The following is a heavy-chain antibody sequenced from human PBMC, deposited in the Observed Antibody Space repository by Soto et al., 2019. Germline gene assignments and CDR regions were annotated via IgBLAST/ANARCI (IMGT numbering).Heavy chain of an antibody. J-gene: IGHJ4*02. CDR3: ARVNPGPIYYGSGSYYRGFLDY. CDR2: ISAYNGNT. Sequence: ASVKVSCKASGYTFTSYGISWVRQAPGQGLEWMGWISAYNGNTNYAQKLQGRANMTTDTSTSTAYMELRSLRSDDTAVYYCARVNPGPIYYGSGSYYRGFLDYWGQGTLVTSPQ. CDR1: GYTFTSYG. V-gene: IGHV1-18*01. D-gene: IGHD3-10*01.